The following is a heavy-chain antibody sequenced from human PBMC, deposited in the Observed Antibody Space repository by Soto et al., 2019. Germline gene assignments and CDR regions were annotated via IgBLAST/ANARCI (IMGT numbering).Heavy chain of an antibody. Sequence: EVQLVESGGGLVQPGGSLRLSCAASGFTFSSYSMNWVRQAPGKGLEWVSYISSSSSTIYYADSVKGRFTISGDNAKNSLYLQMNSLRAEDTAVYYCAREPYGDSPMNAFDIWGQGTMVTVSS. V-gene: IGHV3-48*01. J-gene: IGHJ3*02. CDR2: ISSSSSTI. CDR1: GFTFSSYS. D-gene: IGHD4-17*01. CDR3: AREPYGDSPMNAFDI.